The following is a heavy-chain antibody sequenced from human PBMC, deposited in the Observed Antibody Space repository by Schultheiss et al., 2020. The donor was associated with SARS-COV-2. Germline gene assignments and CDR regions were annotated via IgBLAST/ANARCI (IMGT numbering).Heavy chain of an antibody. CDR3: AQGSYCSSTSCEGFDY. CDR1: GFSLSTSGVG. J-gene: IGHJ4*02. CDR2: IYWNDDK. D-gene: IGHD2-2*01. V-gene: IGHV2-5*01. Sequence: SGPTLVKPTQTLTLTCTFSGFSLSTSGVGVGWIRQPPGKALEWLALIYWNDDKRYSPSLKSRLTITKDTSKNQVVLTMTNMDPVDTATYYCAQGSYCSSTSCEGFDYWGQGTLVTVSS.